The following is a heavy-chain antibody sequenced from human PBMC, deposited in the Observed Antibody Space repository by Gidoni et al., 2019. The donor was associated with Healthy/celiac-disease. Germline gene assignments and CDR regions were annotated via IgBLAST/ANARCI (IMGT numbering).Heavy chain of an antibody. J-gene: IGHJ1*01. CDR1: GGSFSGYY. D-gene: IGHD6-13*01. CDR3: ARGRSSWSGLAEYFQH. Sequence: QVPLQQWGAGLLKPSETLSLTCAVYGGSFSGYYWRWIRQPPGKGLEWSGEINHSGSTNYNPSLRSRVTISVDTSKNQFSLKLSSVTAADTAVYYCARGRSSWSGLAEYFQHWGQGTLVTVSS. V-gene: IGHV4-34*01. CDR2: INHSGST.